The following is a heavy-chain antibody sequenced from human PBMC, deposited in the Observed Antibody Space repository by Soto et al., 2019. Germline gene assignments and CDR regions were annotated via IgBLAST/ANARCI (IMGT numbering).Heavy chain of an antibody. CDR2: IIPIFGTA. D-gene: IGHD2-15*01. J-gene: IGHJ6*02. V-gene: IGHV1-69*13. CDR3: ARESGAYCSGGSCYLNYYYYYGMDV. CDR1: GGTFSSYA. Sequence: SVKVSCKASGGTFSSYAISWVRQAPGQGLEWMGGIIPIFGTANYAQKFQGRVTITADESTSTAYMELSSLRSEDTAVYYCARESGAYCSGGSCYLNYYYYYGMDVWGQGTTVTVSS.